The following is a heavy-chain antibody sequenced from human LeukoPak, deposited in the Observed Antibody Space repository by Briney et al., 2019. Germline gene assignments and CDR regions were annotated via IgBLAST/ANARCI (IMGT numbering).Heavy chain of an antibody. D-gene: IGHD6-13*01. Sequence: ASVKVSCKASGYTFTSYGISWVRQAPGRGLEWMGWISAYNGNTNYAQKLQGRVTMTTDTSTSTAYMELRSLRSDDTAVYYCARGQSIAAAGTVDYWGQGTLVTVSS. CDR2: ISAYNGNT. J-gene: IGHJ4*02. CDR1: GYTFTSYG. CDR3: ARGQSIAAAGTVDY. V-gene: IGHV1-18*01.